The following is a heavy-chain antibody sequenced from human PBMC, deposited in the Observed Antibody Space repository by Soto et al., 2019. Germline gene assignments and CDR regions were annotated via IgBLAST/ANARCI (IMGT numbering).Heavy chain of an antibody. D-gene: IGHD1-26*01. CDR1: GYTFTSYG. J-gene: IGHJ6*02. V-gene: IGHV1-18*01. CDR3: ARDERWELQSLPRRPINYYYYGMDV. Sequence: GASVNVSCKASGYTFTSYGISWVRQAPGQGLEWMGWISAYNGNTNYAQKLQGRVTMTTDTSTSTAYMELRSLRSDDTAVYYCARDERWELQSLPRRPINYYYYGMDVWGQGTTVTVSS. CDR2: ISAYNGNT.